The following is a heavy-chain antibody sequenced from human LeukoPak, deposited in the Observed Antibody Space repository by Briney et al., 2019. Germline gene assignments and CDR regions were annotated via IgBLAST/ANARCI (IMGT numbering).Heavy chain of an antibody. CDR3: ARDFIGATYYYDSSGYSNWFDP. CDR1: GFTFCSYA. CDR2: IYYSGST. V-gene: IGHV4-39*07. J-gene: IGHJ5*02. Sequence: GSLRLSCAASGFTFCSYAMSWVRQAPGKGLEWIGSIYYSGSTYYNPSLKSRVTISVDTSKNQFSLKLSSVTAVDTAVYYCARDFIGATYYYDSSGYSNWFDPWGQGTLVTVSS. D-gene: IGHD3-22*01.